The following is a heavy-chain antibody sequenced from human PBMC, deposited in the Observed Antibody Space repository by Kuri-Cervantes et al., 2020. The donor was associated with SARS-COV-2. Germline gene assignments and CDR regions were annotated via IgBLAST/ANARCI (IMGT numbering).Heavy chain of an antibody. Sequence: GESLKISCATSGFTFDDYTMHWVRQTPGKGLEWVSLITWDGDSTYYADSVKGRFTISRDNSKNSLFLHVNSLRVEDTALYYCAKVFGVGSNIKYFDSWGQGTVVTVSS. D-gene: IGHD3-10*02. J-gene: IGHJ4*02. V-gene: IGHV3-43*01. CDR1: GFTFDDYT. CDR3: AKVFGVGSNIKYFDS. CDR2: ITWDGDST.